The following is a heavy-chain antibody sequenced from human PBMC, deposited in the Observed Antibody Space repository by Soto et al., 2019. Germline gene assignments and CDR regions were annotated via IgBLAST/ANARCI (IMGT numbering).Heavy chain of an antibody. CDR1: GGTFSTYG. Sequence: QVQLVQSGAEVKKPGSSVKVACKASGGTFSTYGISWVRQAPGQGLEWMGGIIPIFGKSSYAQKFQDRVTITADESTSTAYMELNSLRSEDTAVYYCARDRDVGASMEVYWFDPWGQGTLVTVSS. CDR3: ARDRDVGASMEVYWFDP. V-gene: IGHV1-69*01. J-gene: IGHJ5*02. D-gene: IGHD1-26*01. CDR2: IIPIFGKS.